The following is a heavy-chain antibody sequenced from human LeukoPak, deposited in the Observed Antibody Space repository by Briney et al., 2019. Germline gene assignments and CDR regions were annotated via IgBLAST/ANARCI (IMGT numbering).Heavy chain of an antibody. Sequence: SETLSLTCIVSGXSIGSYYWSWIRQPPGKGLEWIGYIYYSGSTNYNPSLKSRVTISVDTSKNQFSLKLSSVTAADTAVYYCARGGRSGSYYFDYWGQGTLVTVSS. J-gene: IGHJ4*02. CDR3: ARGGRSGSYYFDY. CDR1: GXSIGSYY. D-gene: IGHD1-26*01. V-gene: IGHV4-59*01. CDR2: IYYSGST.